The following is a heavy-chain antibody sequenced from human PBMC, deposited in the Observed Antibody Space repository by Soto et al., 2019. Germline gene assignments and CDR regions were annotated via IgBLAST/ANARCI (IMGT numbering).Heavy chain of an antibody. CDR1: GFTFTSSA. D-gene: IGHD3-22*01. V-gene: IGHV1-58*01. J-gene: IGHJ3*02. CDR3: AASLYYYDSEDAFDI. CDR2: IVVGSGNT. Sequence: GASVKVSCXASGFTFTSSAVQWVRQARGQRLEWIGWIVVGSGNTNYAQKFQERVTITRDMSTSTAYMELSSLRSEDTAVYYCAASLYYYDSEDAFDIWGQGTMVTVSS.